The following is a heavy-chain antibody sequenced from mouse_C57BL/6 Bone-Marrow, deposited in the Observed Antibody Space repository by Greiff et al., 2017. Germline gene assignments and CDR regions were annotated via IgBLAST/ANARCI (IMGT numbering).Heavy chain of an antibody. CDR2: ISNGGGST. V-gene: IGHV5-12*01. CDR3: ARPDYDGAWFAY. Sequence: EVKLVESGGGLVQPGGSLKLSCAASGFPFSDYYMYWVRQTPEKRLEWVAYISNGGGSTYYPDTVQGRFTISRDNAKNTLYLQMSRLKSEDTAMYYCARPDYDGAWFAYWGQGTLVTVSA. J-gene: IGHJ3*01. CDR1: GFPFSDYY. D-gene: IGHD2-4*01.